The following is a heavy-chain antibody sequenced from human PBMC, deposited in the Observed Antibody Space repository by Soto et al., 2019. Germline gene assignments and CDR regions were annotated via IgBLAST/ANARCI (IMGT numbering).Heavy chain of an antibody. CDR2: IRSKPNNYAT. J-gene: IGHJ4*02. D-gene: IGHD6-19*01. CDR1: GFTFSGCA. Sequence: EVQLVESGGGLVQPGGSLKLSYAASGFTFSGCAMHWVRQASGKGLEWLGRIRSKPNNYATEYAASVQGRFTISRDDSKNTAYLEMNSLKTEDTAVYYCTRWAYSYGWYFDYWGQGALVTVSS. V-gene: IGHV3-73*01. CDR3: TRWAYSYGWYFDY.